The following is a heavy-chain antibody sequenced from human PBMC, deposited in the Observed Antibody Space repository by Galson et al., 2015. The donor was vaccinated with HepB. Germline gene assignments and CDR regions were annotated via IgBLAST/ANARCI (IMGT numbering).Heavy chain of an antibody. CDR1: GYTFTSYG. V-gene: IGHV1-18*01. D-gene: IGHD3-22*01. Sequence: SVKVSCKASGYTFTSYGISWVRQAPGQGLEWMGWISTYNGKTNYAQKFQGRVTMTTDTSTSTAYMELRSLRSDDTAVCYCARVAINYDIGGDLHYYYGMDVWGQGTTVTVSS. CDR3: ARVAINYDIGGDLHYYYGMDV. J-gene: IGHJ6*02. CDR2: ISTYNGKT.